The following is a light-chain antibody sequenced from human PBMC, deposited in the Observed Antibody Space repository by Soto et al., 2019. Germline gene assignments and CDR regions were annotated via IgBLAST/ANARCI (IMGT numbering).Light chain of an antibody. CDR1: QSISGE. V-gene: IGKV3-11*01. Sequence: EVVLTQSPATLSLSPGERATLSCRTSQSISGELAWYQQTPGQAPRLIIFDTYNRATGIPARFSGSGSETDFTLTISGLEPEDFGVYYCQQRRNWSLTFGGGTKVEI. CDR3: QQRRNWSLT. J-gene: IGKJ4*01. CDR2: DTY.